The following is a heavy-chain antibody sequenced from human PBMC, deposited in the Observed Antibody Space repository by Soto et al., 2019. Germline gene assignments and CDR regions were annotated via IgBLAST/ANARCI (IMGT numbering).Heavy chain of an antibody. V-gene: IGHV1-69*13. J-gene: IGHJ4*02. CDR3: AKDDNTNYWGRKIDY. CDR1: GGTFSSYA. CDR2: IIPIFGTA. Sequence: SVKVSCKASGGTFSSYAISWVRQAPGQGLEWMGGIIPIFGTANYAQKFQGRVTITADESTSTAYMELSSLRSEDTAIYYCAKDDNTNYWGRKIDYWGQGTLVSVSS. D-gene: IGHD7-27*01.